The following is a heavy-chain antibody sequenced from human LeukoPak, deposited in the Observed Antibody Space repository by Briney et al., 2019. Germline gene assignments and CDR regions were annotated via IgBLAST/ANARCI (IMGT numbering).Heavy chain of an antibody. CDR3: AKAGPNWFDP. CDR1: GGSISSYY. V-gene: IGHV4-4*09. D-gene: IGHD6-25*01. J-gene: IGHJ5*02. Sequence: PSETLSLTCTVSGGSISSYYWSWIRQPPGKGLEWIGYIYTSGSTNYNPSLKSRVTISVDTSKNQFSLKLSSMTAADTAVYYCAKAGPNWFDPWGQGTLVTVSS. CDR2: IYTSGST.